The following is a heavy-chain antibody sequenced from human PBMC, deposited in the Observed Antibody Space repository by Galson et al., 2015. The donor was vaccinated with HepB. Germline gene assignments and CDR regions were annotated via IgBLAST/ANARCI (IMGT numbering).Heavy chain of an antibody. D-gene: IGHD3/OR15-3a*01. V-gene: IGHV1-18*01. J-gene: IGHJ3*01. CDR1: GYGFMNYG. Sequence: SVKVSCKASGYGFMNYGISWVRQAPGQGLEWMGWISGDNGNTNYEQNLQGRVTMNTARATSTAYMELRILGPDDTAVYYCASAPGSVSWTGDFHDSFNLWGQGTMVTVSS. CDR3: ASAPGSVSWTGDFHDSFNL. CDR2: ISGDNGNT.